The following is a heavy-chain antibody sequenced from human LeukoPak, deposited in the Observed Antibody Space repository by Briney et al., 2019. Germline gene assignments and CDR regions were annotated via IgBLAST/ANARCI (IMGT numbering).Heavy chain of an antibody. V-gene: IGHV4-59*01. CDR3: ARVISWATNLYGMDV. CDR1: GGSISSYY. D-gene: IGHD2-15*01. Sequence: PLETLSLTCTVSGGSISSYYWSWIRQPPGKGLEWIGYIYYSGSTNYNPSLKSRVTISVDTSKNQFSLKLSSVTAADTAVYYCARVISWATNLYGMDVWGQGTTVTVSS. J-gene: IGHJ6*02. CDR2: IYYSGST.